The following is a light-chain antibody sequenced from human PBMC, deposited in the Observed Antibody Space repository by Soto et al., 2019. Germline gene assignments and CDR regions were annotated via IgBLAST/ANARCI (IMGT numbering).Light chain of an antibody. CDR3: QQYGSSPPT. V-gene: IGKV3-20*01. J-gene: IGKJ1*01. CDR1: QSVSSSC. CDR2: GAS. Sequence: EIVLTQSPGTLSLSPGERATLSCRASQSVSSSCLAWYQQKAGQAPRLLIYGASSRATGIPDKFSGSGSGTDFTLTISRLEPEDFAVYYCQQYGSSPPTFGQGTKVEIK.